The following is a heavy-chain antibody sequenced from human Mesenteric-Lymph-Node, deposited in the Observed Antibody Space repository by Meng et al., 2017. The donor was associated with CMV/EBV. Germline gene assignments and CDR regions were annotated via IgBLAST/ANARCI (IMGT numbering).Heavy chain of an antibody. J-gene: IGHJ4*02. Sequence: QLHQWGAGSVNASETLSVTCAGDGGSFIGSYWNWIRQSPEKGLEWIGEINHSGSTTYNPSFTSRIIISVDTSTNQISLNMSSVTAADTAVYYRARGSSYDILTGYFNYWGQGALVTVSS. V-gene: IGHV4-34*01. CDR3: ARGSSYDILTGYFNY. CDR2: INHSGST. CDR1: GGSFIGSY. D-gene: IGHD3-9*01.